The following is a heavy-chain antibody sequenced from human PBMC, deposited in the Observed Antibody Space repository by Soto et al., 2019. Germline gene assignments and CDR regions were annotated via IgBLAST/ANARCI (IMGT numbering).Heavy chain of an antibody. Sequence: ASVKVSCKASGYAFTSYAMHWVRQAPGQRLEWMGWINAGNGNTKYSQKFQGRVTITRDTSASTAYMELSSLRSEDTAVYYCARDLGYALPDYWGQGTLVTVSS. V-gene: IGHV1-3*01. D-gene: IGHD2-15*01. CDR3: ARDLGYALPDY. CDR1: GYAFTSYA. J-gene: IGHJ4*02. CDR2: INAGNGNT.